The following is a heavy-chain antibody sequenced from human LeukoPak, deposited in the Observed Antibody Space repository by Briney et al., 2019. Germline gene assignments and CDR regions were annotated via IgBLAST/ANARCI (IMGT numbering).Heavy chain of an antibody. CDR2: IFYSGTT. CDR3: ARTYCSGGSCHFDY. Sequence: PSETLSLTCTVSGGSIRSYYWSWIRQPPGKGLEWVGYIFYSGTTDSNPSLKSRVTISVDTSKNQFSLKLSSVPAADTAVYYCARTYCSGGSCHFDYWGQGTLVTVSS. D-gene: IGHD2-15*01. V-gene: IGHV4-59*08. J-gene: IGHJ4*02. CDR1: GGSIRSYY.